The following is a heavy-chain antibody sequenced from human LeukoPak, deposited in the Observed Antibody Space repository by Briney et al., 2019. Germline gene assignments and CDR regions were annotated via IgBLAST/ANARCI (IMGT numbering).Heavy chain of an antibody. CDR3: ASGALVPAAMVGYYFDY. J-gene: IGHJ4*02. D-gene: IGHD2-2*01. CDR1: GYTFTSYG. V-gene: IGHV1-18*01. Sequence: GASVQVSCKASGYTFTSYGISWVRQAPGQGLEWMGWISAYNGNTNYAQKLQGRVTMTTDTSTSTAYMELRSLRSDDTAVYYCASGALVPAAMVGYYFDYWGQGTLVTVSS. CDR2: ISAYNGNT.